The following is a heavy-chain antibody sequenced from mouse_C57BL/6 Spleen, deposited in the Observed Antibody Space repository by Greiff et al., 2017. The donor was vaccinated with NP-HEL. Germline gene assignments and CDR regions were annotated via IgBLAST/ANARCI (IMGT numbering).Heavy chain of an antibody. V-gene: IGHV14-2*01. CDR2: IDPEDGVT. J-gene: IGHJ3*01. CDR1: GFNIKDYY. CDR3: ASYDYGSSPWFAY. Sequence: EVQLQQSGAELVKPGASVKLSCTASGFNIKDYYMHWVKQRTEQGLEWIGRIDPEDGVTKSAPKFQGKATITADTSSNTAYLQLSSLTSEDTAVYYCASYDYGSSPWFAYGGQGTLVTVSA. D-gene: IGHD1-1*01.